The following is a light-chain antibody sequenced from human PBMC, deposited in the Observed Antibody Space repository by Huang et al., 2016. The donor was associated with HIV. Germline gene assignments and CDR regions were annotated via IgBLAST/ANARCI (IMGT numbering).Light chain of an antibody. CDR2: DAF. Sequence: EIVLTQSPATLSLSPGERATLSCRASQSISRYLAWYQQKPGQAPRLLIYDAFNRVTGIPARFSGSGAGTDSTLTISSLDPEDFAVYYCQQRSNWPKTFGQGTKVEIK. CDR3: QQRSNWPKT. J-gene: IGKJ1*01. V-gene: IGKV3-11*01. CDR1: QSISRY.